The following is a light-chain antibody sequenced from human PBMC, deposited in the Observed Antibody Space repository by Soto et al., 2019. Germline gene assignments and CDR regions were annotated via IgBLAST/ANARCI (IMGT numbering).Light chain of an antibody. Sequence: EIVLTQSPGTLSLSPGEIATLSCRASQNVGSNYLAWYQQKPGQAPRLLICVASSRANGIPDRFSGSGSGTDFTLTISRLEPEDFAVYYCQQYGTSPFTFGQGTKLE. V-gene: IGKV3-20*01. CDR3: QQYGTSPFT. J-gene: IGKJ2*01. CDR2: VAS. CDR1: QNVGSNY.